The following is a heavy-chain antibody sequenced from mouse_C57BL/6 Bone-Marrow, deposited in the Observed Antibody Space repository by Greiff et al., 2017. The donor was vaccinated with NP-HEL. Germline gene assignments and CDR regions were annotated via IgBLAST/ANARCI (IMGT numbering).Heavy chain of an antibody. J-gene: IGHJ4*01. Sequence: EVKLVESGGGLVQPKGSLKLSCAASGFSFNTYAMNWVRPAPGTGLEWVARIRSKSNNYATSYADSVTDKYTNARDDSESRLYLQMNNLKTEDTAMDYCVRWPDGGAMDYWGQGTSVTVSS. CDR1: GFSFNTYA. V-gene: IGHV10-1*01. CDR3: VRWPDGGAMDY. D-gene: IGHD2-3*01. CDR2: IRSKSNNYAT.